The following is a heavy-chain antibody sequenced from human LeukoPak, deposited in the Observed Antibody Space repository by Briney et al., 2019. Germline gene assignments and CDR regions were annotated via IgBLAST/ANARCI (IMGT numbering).Heavy chain of an antibody. CDR2: IDPSDSYT. V-gene: IGHV5-10-1*01. J-gene: IGHJ6*02. CDR3: PRGVNMRRIAVAGTAYYYGMDV. Sequence: GESLKISCKGSGYSFTSYWISWVRQMPGKGLEWMGRIDPSDSYTNNSPSFQGHVTISADKSISTAYLQWSSLKASDTVMYYCPRGVNMRRIAVAGTAYYYGMDVWGQGTTVTVSS. D-gene: IGHD6-19*01. CDR1: GYSFTSYW.